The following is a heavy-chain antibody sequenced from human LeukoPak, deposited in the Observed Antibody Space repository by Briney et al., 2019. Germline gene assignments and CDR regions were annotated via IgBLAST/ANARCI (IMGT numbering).Heavy chain of an antibody. CDR1: GFTFSSYE. CDR3: AELGITMIGGV. V-gene: IGHV3-48*03. CDR2: ISSSGSTI. D-gene: IGHD3-10*02. J-gene: IGHJ6*04. Sequence: GGSLRLSCAASGFTFSSYEMNWVRQAPGKGLEWVSYISSSGSTIYYADSVKVRFTISRDNAKNSLYLQMNSLRAEDTAVYYCAELGITMIGGVWGKGTTVTISS.